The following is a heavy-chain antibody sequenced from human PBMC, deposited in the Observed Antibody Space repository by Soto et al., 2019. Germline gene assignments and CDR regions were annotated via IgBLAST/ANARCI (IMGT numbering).Heavy chain of an antibody. Sequence: QVQLVQSGAEVKKPGASVKVSCKASGYSFTDYHIHWVRQAPGQGLEWLGRINPKSGGTSTAQKFQGWVTTTTDTSISTASMELTRLTSDDTAIYYCARGDSTDCSDGVCSFFYNPAMDVWGQGTTVTVSS. J-gene: IGHJ6*02. V-gene: IGHV1-2*04. CDR1: GYSFTDYH. CDR3: ARGDSTDCSDGVCSFFYNPAMDV. CDR2: INPKSGGT. D-gene: IGHD2-8*01.